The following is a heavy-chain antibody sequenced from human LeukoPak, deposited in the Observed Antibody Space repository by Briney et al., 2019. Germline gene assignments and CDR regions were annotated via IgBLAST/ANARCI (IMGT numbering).Heavy chain of an antibody. CDR1: GGSISTITYY. V-gene: IGHV4-39*07. D-gene: IGHD1-7*01. CDR3: ARLYGNYQNYFDY. CDR2: MYYRGNT. J-gene: IGHJ4*02. Sequence: PXETLSLXCTVSGGSISTITYYWGWIRQPPGKGLEWVGHMYYRGNTFYNPSLKSRVTISVDTSKNPFSLKLRSVTAGDTAVYNCARLYGNYQNYFDYWGQGTLVTVPS.